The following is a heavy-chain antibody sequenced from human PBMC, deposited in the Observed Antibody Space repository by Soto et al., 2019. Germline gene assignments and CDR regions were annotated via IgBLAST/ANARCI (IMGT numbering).Heavy chain of an antibody. Sequence: RASVKVSCKASGYTFTTYYMHWVRQAPGQGLEWMGIINPIGGSTTYTQRFQGRVTMTRDTSTSTVYMELSSLRSEDTAIYYCARVAAGGAFDIWGQGTMVTVSS. D-gene: IGHD3-16*01. CDR2: INPIGGST. CDR1: GYTFTTYY. V-gene: IGHV1-46*01. CDR3: ARVAAGGAFDI. J-gene: IGHJ3*02.